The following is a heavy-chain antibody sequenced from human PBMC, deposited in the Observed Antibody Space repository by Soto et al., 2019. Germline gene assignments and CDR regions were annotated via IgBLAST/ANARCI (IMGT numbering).Heavy chain of an antibody. D-gene: IGHD2-21*02. CDR2: ISGSGGST. V-gene: IGHV3-23*01. CDR1: GFTFSSYA. J-gene: IGHJ6*02. CDR3: AKGLLYGGNSASYYYYGMDV. Sequence: EVQLLESGGGLVQPGGSLRLSCAASGFTFSSYAMSWVRQAPGKGLEWVSAISGSGGSTYYADSVKGRFTISRDNSKNTLYLQMNSLRAEDTAVYYCAKGLLYGGNSASYYYYGMDVWGQGTTVTVSS.